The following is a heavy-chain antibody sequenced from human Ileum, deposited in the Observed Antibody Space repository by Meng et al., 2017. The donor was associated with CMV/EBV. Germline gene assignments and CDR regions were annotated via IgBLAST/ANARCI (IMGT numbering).Heavy chain of an antibody. Sequence: QAQLQESGPGVVEPSQTLSPTCTASVDSISSRSSFWSWIRQPTGKGREWSGYIHYSGSTNYNPSLKSRTTISIDTSRKQFSLRLSSVNAADTAVYYCATRPPQSGNSDLGVFDYWGQGALVTVSS. D-gene: IGHD3-10*01. CDR2: IHYSGST. CDR1: VDSISSRSSF. V-gene: IGHV4-30-4*01. CDR3: ATRPPQSGNSDLGVFDY. J-gene: IGHJ4*02.